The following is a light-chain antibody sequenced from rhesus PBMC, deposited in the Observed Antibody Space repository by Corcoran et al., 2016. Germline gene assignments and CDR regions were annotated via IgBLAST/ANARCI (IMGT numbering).Light chain of an antibody. Sequence: TVVTQSPATLSLSPGERATLSCRASQSVGSNLAWSQQKPGQAPKLLIYHASSRATGIPDRVRGSGSGTEFTLTFSSLEPEDFGVYFCHQYNNWRTFGQGTKVEIK. CDR2: HAS. V-gene: IGKV3-42*02. CDR1: QSVGSN. CDR3: HQYNNWRT. J-gene: IGKJ1*01.